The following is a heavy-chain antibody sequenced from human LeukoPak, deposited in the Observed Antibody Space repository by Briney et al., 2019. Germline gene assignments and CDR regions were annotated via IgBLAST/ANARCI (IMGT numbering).Heavy chain of an antibody. D-gene: IGHD6-19*01. CDR1: GFTFSSYS. V-gene: IGHV3-48*04. CDR2: ISSSGSTI. CDR3: ARDGAAVAGDFDY. Sequence: GGSLRLSCAASGFTFSSYSMNWVRQAPGKGLEWASYISSSGSTIYYADSVKGRFTISRDNAKNSLYLQMNSLRAEDTAVYYCARDGAAVAGDFDYWGQGTLVTVSS. J-gene: IGHJ4*02.